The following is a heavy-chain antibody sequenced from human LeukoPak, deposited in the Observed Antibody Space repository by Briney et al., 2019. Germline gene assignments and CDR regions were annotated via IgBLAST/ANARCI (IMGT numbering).Heavy chain of an antibody. J-gene: IGHJ5*02. Sequence: SETLSLTCTVSGGSISSGDYYWSWIRQPPGKGLEWIGYIYYSGSTYYNPSLKSRVTISVDTSKNQFSLKLSSVTAADTAVYYCARTVYYDILTGYWVGFDPWGQGTLVTVSS. CDR2: IYYSGST. CDR1: GGSISSGDYY. CDR3: ARTVYYDILTGYWVGFDP. V-gene: IGHV4-30-4*01. D-gene: IGHD3-9*01.